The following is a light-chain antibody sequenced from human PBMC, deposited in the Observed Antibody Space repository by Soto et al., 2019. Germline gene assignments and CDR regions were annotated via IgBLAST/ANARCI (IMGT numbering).Light chain of an antibody. CDR3: QQYNSYSPWT. CDR1: QSISSW. V-gene: IGKV1-5*01. CDR2: DAS. Sequence: DIQMPKSPSTLSASVGDSVTITCRASQSISSWLAWYQQKPGKAPKLLIYDASSLESGVPSRFSGSGSGTEFTLTISSLQPDDFATYYCQQYNSYSPWTVGQGTKVDIK. J-gene: IGKJ1*01.